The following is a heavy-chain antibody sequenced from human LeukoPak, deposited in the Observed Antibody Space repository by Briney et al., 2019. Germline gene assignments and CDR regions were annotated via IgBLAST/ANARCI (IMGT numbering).Heavy chain of an antibody. CDR1: GFTFSSYA. CDR2: ISYDGSNK. CDR3: AKEDFRDHTTGFDS. Sequence: GGSLRLSCAASGFTFSSYAMHWVRQAPGKGLEWVAVISYDGSNKYYADSVKGRFTISRDNSKNTLYLQMNSLRAEDTAVYYCAKEDFRDHTTGFDSWGQGTLVTVSS. V-gene: IGHV3-30-3*01. D-gene: IGHD1-1*01. J-gene: IGHJ5*01.